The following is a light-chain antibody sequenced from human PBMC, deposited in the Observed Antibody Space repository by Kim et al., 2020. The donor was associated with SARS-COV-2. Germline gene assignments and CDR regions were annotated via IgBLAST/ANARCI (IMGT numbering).Light chain of an antibody. V-gene: IGLV3-1*01. CDR1: RLGDKF. CDR3: QAWDSGTWV. CDR2: QDS. Sequence: SVSHGQTARLARSEERLGDKFVCLFQQRPGQSPVLVISQDSKRPSGIPGRFSGSNAGNTATPNLSGTQAMDEADYYWQAWDSGTWVFGGGTQLTVL. J-gene: IGLJ3*02.